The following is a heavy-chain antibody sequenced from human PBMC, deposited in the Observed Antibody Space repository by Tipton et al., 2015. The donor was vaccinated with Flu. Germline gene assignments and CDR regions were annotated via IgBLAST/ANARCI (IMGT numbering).Heavy chain of an antibody. CDR1: GDSISSGTYY. CDR2: VYTSGST. J-gene: IGHJ4*02. V-gene: IGHV4-61*02. D-gene: IGHD2-2*01. CDR3: ARGDCSSTSCLDY. Sequence: TLSLTCTVSGDSISSGTYYWSWIRQPAGKGLEWIGRVYTSGSTNYNPSLKSRVTISVDTSKNQFSLKLSSVAAADTAVYYCARGDCSSTSCLDYWGQGTLVTVSS.